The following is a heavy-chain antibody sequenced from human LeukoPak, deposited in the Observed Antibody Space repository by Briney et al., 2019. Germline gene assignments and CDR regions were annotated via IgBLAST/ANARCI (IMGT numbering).Heavy chain of an antibody. V-gene: IGHV4-59*08. CDR2: IYYSGST. CDR3: ARQQWLVSPTGE. D-gene: IGHD6-19*01. CDR1: GGSISSYY. J-gene: IGHJ4*02. Sequence: SETLSLTCTVSGGSISSYYWSWIRRPPGKGLEWIGYIYYSGSTNYNPSLKSRVTISVDTSKNQFPLKLSSVTAADTAVYYCARQQWLVSPTGEWGQGTLVTVSS.